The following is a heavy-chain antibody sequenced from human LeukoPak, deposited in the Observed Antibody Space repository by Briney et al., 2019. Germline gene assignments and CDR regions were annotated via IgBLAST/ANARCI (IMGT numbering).Heavy chain of an antibody. Sequence: PSETLSLTCAVYGGSFSGYYWSWIRQPPGKGLEWIGEINHSGSTNYNPSLKSRVTISVDTSKNQFSLKLSSVTAADTAVYYCAIATPLWFGELYSRMDVWGQGTTVTVSS. CDR2: INHSGST. CDR1: GGSFSGYY. D-gene: IGHD3-10*01. V-gene: IGHV4-34*01. J-gene: IGHJ6*02. CDR3: AIATPLWFGELYSRMDV.